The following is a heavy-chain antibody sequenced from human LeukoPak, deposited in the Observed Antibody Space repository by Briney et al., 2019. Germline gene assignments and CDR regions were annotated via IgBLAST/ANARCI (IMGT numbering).Heavy chain of an antibody. J-gene: IGHJ6*03. Sequence: PGGSLRLSCSASGFTLSNAWMNWVRQAPGKGLEWVSAISGSGGSTYYADSVKGRFTISRDNSKNTLYLQMNSLRAEDTAVYYCAKDGGEYYDILTGYYPRLYYMDVWGKGTTVTISS. CDR2: ISGSGGST. CDR1: GFTLSNAW. D-gene: IGHD3-9*01. V-gene: IGHV3-23*01. CDR3: AKDGGEYYDILTGYYPRLYYMDV.